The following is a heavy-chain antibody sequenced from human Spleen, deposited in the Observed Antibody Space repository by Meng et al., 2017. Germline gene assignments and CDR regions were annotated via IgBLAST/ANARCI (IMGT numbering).Heavy chain of an antibody. CDR1: GFTFSSYW. D-gene: IGHD3-9*01. CDR2: INSDGSST. V-gene: IGHV3-74*01. J-gene: IGHJ4*01. Sequence: GESLKISCAAFGFTFSSYWMHWVRQAPGKGLVWVSRINSDGSSTSYADSVKGRFTISRDNAKNTLYLQMNSLRAEDTAVYYCARVEYDILTGYPDYWGHGKLV. CDR3: ARVEYDILTGYPDY.